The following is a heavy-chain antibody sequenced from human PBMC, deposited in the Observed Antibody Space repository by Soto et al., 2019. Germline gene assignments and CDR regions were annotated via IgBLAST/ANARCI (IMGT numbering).Heavy chain of an antibody. Sequence: PGGSLRLSCAASGFTFSSYGMHWVRQAPGKGLEWVAVISYDGSNKDYADSVKGRSTISRDNSKNTLYLQVNSLRAEDTAVYYCASLIAADASGNYYGMDVCGQGTTVTVSS. CDR3: ASLIAADASGNYYGMDV. J-gene: IGHJ6*02. D-gene: IGHD6-13*01. CDR2: ISYDGSNK. V-gene: IGHV3-30*03. CDR1: GFTFSSYG.